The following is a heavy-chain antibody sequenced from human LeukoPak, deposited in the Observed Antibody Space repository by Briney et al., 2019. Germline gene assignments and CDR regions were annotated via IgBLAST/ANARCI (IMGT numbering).Heavy chain of an antibody. CDR3: TTGYCSGGSCYDR. V-gene: IGHV3-15*01. CDR2: IKSKTDGGTT. J-gene: IGHJ5*02. D-gene: IGHD2-15*01. Sequence: PGGSLRLSCAASGFTLSNAWMSWVRQAPGKGLEWVGRIKSKTDGGTTDYAAPVKGRFTISRDDSKNTLYLQMNSLKTEDTAVYYCTTGYCSGGSCYDRWGQGTLVTVSS. CDR1: GFTLSNAW.